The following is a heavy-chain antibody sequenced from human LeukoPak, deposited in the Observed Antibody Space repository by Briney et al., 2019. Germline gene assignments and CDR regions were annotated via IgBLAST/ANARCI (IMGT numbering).Heavy chain of an antibody. J-gene: IGHJ2*01. CDR3: ARDGYNFDWYFDL. CDR1: GGSFSGYY. D-gene: IGHD5-24*01. Sequence: SETLSLTCAVYGGSFSGYYWSWIRQPPGKGLEWIGEINHSGSTNYNPSLKSRVTISVDTSKNQFSLKLSSVTAADTAVYYCARDGYNFDWYFDLWGRGTLVTVSS. V-gene: IGHV4-34*01. CDR2: INHSGST.